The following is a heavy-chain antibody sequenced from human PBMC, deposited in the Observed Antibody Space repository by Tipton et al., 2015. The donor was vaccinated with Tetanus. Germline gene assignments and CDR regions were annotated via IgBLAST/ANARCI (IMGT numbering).Heavy chain of an antibody. CDR1: GFTFSSYA. CDR2: ISGSGDET. CDR3: ARSASPFDY. V-gene: IGHV3-23*01. J-gene: IGHJ4*02. Sequence: SLRLSCAASGFTFSSYAMNWVRQSPLRGLEWVSGISGSGDETHYADSVKGRFTISRDTSKNTLYLQMNSLRAEDTAVYYCARSASPFDYWGQGTLVTVSS.